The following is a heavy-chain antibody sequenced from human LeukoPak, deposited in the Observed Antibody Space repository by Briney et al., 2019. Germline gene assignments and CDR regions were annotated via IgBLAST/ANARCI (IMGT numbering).Heavy chain of an antibody. J-gene: IGHJ4*02. CDR1: GGTFSSYA. CDR2: IIPIFGTA. D-gene: IGHD3-9*01. V-gene: IGHV1-69*05. Sequence: SVKVSCKASGGTFSSYAISWVRQAPGQGLEWMGRIIPIFGTANYAQKFQGRVTITTDEPTSTAYMELSSLRSEDTAVYYCARGGYFDSVSNSYWGQGTLVTVSS. CDR3: ARGGYFDSVSNSY.